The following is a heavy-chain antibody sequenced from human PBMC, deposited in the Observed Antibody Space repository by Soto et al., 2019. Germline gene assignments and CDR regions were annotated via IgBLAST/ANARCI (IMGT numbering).Heavy chain of an antibody. D-gene: IGHD2-21*01. V-gene: IGHV4-34*01. Sequence: PSETLSLTCAVYGGSFSGYYWTWIRQPPGTGLEWIGEINHSGSTNYNPSLKSRVTISVDTSKNQFSLKLSSVTAADTAVYYCARERPDCARLDPWGQGTLVTVSS. CDR2: INHSGST. J-gene: IGHJ5*02. CDR3: ARERPDCARLDP. CDR1: GGSFSGYY.